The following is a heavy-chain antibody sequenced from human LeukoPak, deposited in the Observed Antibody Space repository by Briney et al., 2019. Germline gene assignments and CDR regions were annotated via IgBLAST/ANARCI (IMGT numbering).Heavy chain of an antibody. D-gene: IGHD1-26*01. CDR2: IYYSGST. Sequence: SETLSLTCTVSGGSISSSSYYWGWIRQPPGKGLEWIGSIYYSGSTYYNPSLKSRVTISVDTSKNQFSLKLSSVTAADTAVYYCARHPGELPAWGYYGMDVWGQGTTVTVSS. J-gene: IGHJ6*02. CDR3: ARHPGELPAWGYYGMDV. V-gene: IGHV4-39*01. CDR1: GGSISSSSYY.